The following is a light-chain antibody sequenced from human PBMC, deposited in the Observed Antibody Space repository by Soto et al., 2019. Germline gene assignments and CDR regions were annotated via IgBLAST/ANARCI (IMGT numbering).Light chain of an antibody. CDR1: HILSSNY. Sequence: EIVLTQSPGTLSLSPGEGATLSCMASHILSSNYLACYQQKPGQAPRLLIYGESRRATGIPDRFSGSGSGTDFTLAIRRPEPEDSAVYYCQQYGGSPSITFGQGTRLEIK. J-gene: IGKJ5*01. V-gene: IGKV3-20*01. CDR3: QQYGGSPSIT. CDR2: GES.